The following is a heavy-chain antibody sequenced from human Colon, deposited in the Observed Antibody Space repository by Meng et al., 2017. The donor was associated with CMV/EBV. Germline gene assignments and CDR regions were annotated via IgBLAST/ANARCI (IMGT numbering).Heavy chain of an antibody. V-gene: IGHV3-21*01. Sequence: GESLKISCAASGFTFSSYSMNWVRQAPGKGLEWVSSISSSSSYIYYADSVKGRFTISRDNAKNSLYLQMNSLRAEDTAVYYCARDIKSYDFWSGYRHLDPWGQGTRVTVSS. J-gene: IGHJ5*02. CDR2: ISSSSSYI. CDR3: ARDIKSYDFWSGYRHLDP. D-gene: IGHD3-3*01. CDR1: GFTFSSYS.